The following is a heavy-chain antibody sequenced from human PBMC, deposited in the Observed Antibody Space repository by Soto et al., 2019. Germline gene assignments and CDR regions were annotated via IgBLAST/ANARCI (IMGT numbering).Heavy chain of an antibody. D-gene: IGHD1-26*01. J-gene: IGHJ5*02. CDR2: IYYSGST. CDR1: GGSITSSSYY. V-gene: IGHV4-39*01. Sequence: QLHLRESGPGLVKPSETLSLTCTVSGGSITSSSYYWGWIRQPPGKGLEWIGSIYYSGSTYYNPSLKSLVTISVATSKNECSLKVSLVTAADAAVYYRATREVGGRYVYTFDPWGQGTLVTVSS. CDR3: ATREVGGRYVYTFDP.